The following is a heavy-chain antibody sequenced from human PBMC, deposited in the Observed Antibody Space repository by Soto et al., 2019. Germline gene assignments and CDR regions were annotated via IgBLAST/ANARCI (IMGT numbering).Heavy chain of an antibody. CDR1: GFTFSSYA. CDR2: ISGSGGST. Sequence: PGGSLRLSCAASGFTFSSYAMSWVRQAPGKGLEWVSAISGSGGSTYYADSVKGRFTISRDNSKNTLYLQMNSLRAEDTAVYYCANGGGPRSYFDYWGQGTLVTVSS. J-gene: IGHJ4*02. V-gene: IGHV3-23*01. CDR3: ANGGGPRSYFDY. D-gene: IGHD2-15*01.